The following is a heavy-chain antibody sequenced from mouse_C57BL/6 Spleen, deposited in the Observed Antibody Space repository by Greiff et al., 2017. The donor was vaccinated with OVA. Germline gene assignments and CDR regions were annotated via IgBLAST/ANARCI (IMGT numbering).Heavy chain of an antibody. D-gene: IGHD1-1*01. Sequence: VQLKQSGPELVKPGASVKISCKASGYSFTGYYMNWVKQSPEKSLEWIGEINPSTGGTTYNQKFKAKATLTVDKSSSTAYMQLKSLTSEDSAVDYCARGGITTVVVHFDYWGQGTTLTVSS. CDR2: INPSTGGT. CDR1: GYSFTGYY. CDR3: ARGGITTVVVHFDY. V-gene: IGHV1-42*01. J-gene: IGHJ2*01.